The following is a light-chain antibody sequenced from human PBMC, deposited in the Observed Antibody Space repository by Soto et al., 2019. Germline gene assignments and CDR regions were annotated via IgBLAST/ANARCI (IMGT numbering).Light chain of an antibody. V-gene: IGKV3-20*01. Sequence: EIVLTQSPGTLSFSPGERATLSCRASQSVSSSFLAWYQQKPGQAPRLLIYGASSRATGIPDRFSGSGAGINFTLTIRRLEPEGFAEYYCHHYGRSPRTFGQGTKVEIK. CDR1: QSVSSSF. CDR3: HHYGRSPRT. J-gene: IGKJ1*01. CDR2: GAS.